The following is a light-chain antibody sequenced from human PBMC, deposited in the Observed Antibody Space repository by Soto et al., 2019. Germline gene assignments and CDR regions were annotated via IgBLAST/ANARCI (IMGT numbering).Light chain of an antibody. CDR1: QDISTY. J-gene: IGKJ1*01. V-gene: IGKV1-27*01. CDR3: QQYYSYPRT. CDR2: AAS. Sequence: DIRMTQSPSSLSSSVGDRVTIACRASQDISTYLAWYQQEPGKVPKLLIYAASTLLSGVPSRFSGSGSGTDFTLTISCLQSEDFATYYCQQYYSYPRTFGQGTKVDIK.